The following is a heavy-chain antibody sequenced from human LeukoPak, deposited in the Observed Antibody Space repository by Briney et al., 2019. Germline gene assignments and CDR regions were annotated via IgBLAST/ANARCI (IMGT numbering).Heavy chain of an antibody. Sequence: SETLSLTCTVSGGSISSYYWSWIRQPPGKGLEWIGYIYYGGSTNYNPSLKSRVTISVDTSKNQFSLKLSSVTAADTAVYYCARKDYYYMDVWGKGTTVTVSS. CDR2: IYYGGST. CDR3: ARKDYYYMDV. CDR1: GGSISSYY. V-gene: IGHV4-59*01. J-gene: IGHJ6*03.